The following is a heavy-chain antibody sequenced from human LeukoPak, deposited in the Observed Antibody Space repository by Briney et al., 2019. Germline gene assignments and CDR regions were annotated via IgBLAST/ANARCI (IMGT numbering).Heavy chain of an antibody. CDR2: ISYDGSNK. D-gene: IGHD5-12*01. CDR1: GFAFSSYG. Sequence: PGRSLGLSCAASGFAFSSYGMHWVRQAPGKGLEWVAVISYDGSNKYYADSVKGRFTISRDNSKNTLYLQMNSLRAEDTAVYYCAKEMDSGYDYGPFDYWGQGTLVTVSS. V-gene: IGHV3-30*18. CDR3: AKEMDSGYDYGPFDY. J-gene: IGHJ4*02.